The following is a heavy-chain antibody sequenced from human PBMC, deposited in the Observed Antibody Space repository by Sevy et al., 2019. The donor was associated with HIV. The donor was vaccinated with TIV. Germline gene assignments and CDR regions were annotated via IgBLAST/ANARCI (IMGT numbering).Heavy chain of an antibody. CDR3: ARSPYYDGSGSPSGYYGMDV. D-gene: IGHD3-10*01. V-gene: IGHV3-30-3*01. CDR2: ISYDGSNK. Sequence: GGSLRLSCAASGFTFSSYAMHWVRQAPGKGLEWVAVISYDGSNKYYADSVKGRFTISRDNSKNTLYLQMNSLRAEDTAVYYCARSPYYDGSGSPSGYYGMDVWGQGTTVTVSS. J-gene: IGHJ6*02. CDR1: GFTFSSYA.